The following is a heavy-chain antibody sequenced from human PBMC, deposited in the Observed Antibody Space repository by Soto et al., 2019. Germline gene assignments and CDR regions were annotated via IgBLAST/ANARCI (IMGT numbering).Heavy chain of an antibody. CDR3: AGTSITIFGVVLGPGYMDV. V-gene: IGHV1-18*01. D-gene: IGHD3-3*01. CDR1: GYTFTSYG. CDR2: ISAYNGNT. J-gene: IGHJ6*03. Sequence: ASVKVSCKASGYTFTSYGISWVRQAPGQGLEWMGWISAYNGNTNYAQKLQGRVTMTTDTSTSTAYMELRSLRSDDTAVCYCAGTSITIFGVVLGPGYMDVWGKGTTVTVSS.